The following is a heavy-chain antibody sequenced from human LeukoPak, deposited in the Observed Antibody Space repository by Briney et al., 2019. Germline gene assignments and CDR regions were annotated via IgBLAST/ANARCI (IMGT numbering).Heavy chain of an antibody. J-gene: IGHJ6*03. Sequence: SETLSLTCGVPGGSISSYYWSWIRQPPGKGLEWIGYISTSGSTNYSPSLESRVTISVDRSKNQLSLKLRSVTAADTAVYYCARRTRGTYGADYYYSYYMDVWGKGTPVTVSS. V-gene: IGHV4-4*09. CDR2: ISTSGST. D-gene: IGHD4-17*01. CDR1: GGSISSYY. CDR3: ARRTRGTYGADYYYSYYMDV.